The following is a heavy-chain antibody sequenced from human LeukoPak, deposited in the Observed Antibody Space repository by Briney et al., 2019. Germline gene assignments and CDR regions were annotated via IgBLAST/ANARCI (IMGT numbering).Heavy chain of an antibody. J-gene: IGHJ6*02. D-gene: IGHD1-14*01. CDR3: ARDSVDNRPYGMDV. CDR2: IYYSGST. Sequence: TASETLSLTCTVSGVSISSYYWSWIRQPPGKGLEWIGYIYYSGSTNYNPSLKSRVTISVDTSKNQFSLKLSSVTAADTAVYYCARDSVDNRPYGMDVWGQGTTVTVSS. CDR1: GVSISSYY. V-gene: IGHV4-59*01.